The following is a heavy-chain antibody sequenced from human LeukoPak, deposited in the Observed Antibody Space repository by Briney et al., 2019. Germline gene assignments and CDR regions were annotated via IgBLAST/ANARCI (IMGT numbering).Heavy chain of an antibody. Sequence: GASVKVSCKASGGTFSSYAISWVRQAPGQGLEWMGGIIPIFGTANYAQKFQGRVTITTDESTSTAYMELSSLRSDDTAVYYCARWSAAAGDGGWFDPWGQGTLVTVSS. D-gene: IGHD6-13*01. V-gene: IGHV1-69*05. J-gene: IGHJ5*02. CDR3: ARWSAAAGDGGWFDP. CDR2: IIPIFGTA. CDR1: GGTFSSYA.